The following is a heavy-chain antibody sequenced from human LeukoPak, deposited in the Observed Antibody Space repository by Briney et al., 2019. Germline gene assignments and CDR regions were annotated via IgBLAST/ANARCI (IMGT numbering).Heavy chain of an antibody. J-gene: IGHJ4*02. Sequence: GGSLRLSCGASGFTFSSYWMHWVRQAPGKGLVWVSRVNSDGSSTSYADSVKGRFTISRDNAKNTVYLQMNSLRAEDTAVYYCARGFGSGSYSDYWGQETLVTVSS. CDR3: ARGFGSGSYSDY. V-gene: IGHV3-74*01. CDR2: VNSDGSST. CDR1: GFTFSSYW. D-gene: IGHD3-10*01.